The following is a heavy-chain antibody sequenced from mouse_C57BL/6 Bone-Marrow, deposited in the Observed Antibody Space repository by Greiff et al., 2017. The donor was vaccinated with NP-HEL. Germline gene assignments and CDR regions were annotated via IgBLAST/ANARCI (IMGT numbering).Heavy chain of an antibody. Sequence: EVMLVESGGGLVKPGGSLKLSCAASGFTFSDYGMHWVRQAPEKGLEWVAYISSGSSTIYYADTVKGRFTISRDNAKNTLFLHMTSLRSEDTAMYYCARRYRGLYYYAMDYWGQGTSVTVSS. CDR3: ARRYRGLYYYAMDY. D-gene: IGHD2-12*01. CDR2: ISSGSSTI. V-gene: IGHV5-17*01. CDR1: GFTFSDYG. J-gene: IGHJ4*01.